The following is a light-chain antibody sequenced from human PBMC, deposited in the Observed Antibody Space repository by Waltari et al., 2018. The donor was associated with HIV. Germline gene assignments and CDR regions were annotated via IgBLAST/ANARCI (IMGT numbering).Light chain of an antibody. V-gene: IGKV1D-12*01. CDR3: QQANSFPLT. CDR2: AAS. CDR1: QCITSW. J-gene: IGKJ4*01. Sequence: DIQMTQDPSSVSASVGDRVTITCRASQCITSWLAWHQQKPGKAPKLLIYAASSLQSGVPSRFRGSGSGTDFTLTISSLQPEDFATYYCQQANSFPLTFGGGTKVEIK.